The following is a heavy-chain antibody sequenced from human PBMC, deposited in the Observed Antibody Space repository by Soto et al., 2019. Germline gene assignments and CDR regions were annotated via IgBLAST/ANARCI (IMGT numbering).Heavy chain of an antibody. CDR1: GGTFSSYT. V-gene: IGHV1-69*04. Sequence: SVKVSCKASGGTFSSYTISWVRQAPGQGLEWMGRIIPILGIANYAQKFQGRVTITADKSTSTAYMELSSLRSEDTAVYYCAREPENYYDSSGYYPRVNYWGQGTLVTVSS. CDR3: AREPENYYDSSGYYPRVNY. D-gene: IGHD3-22*01. J-gene: IGHJ4*02. CDR2: IIPILGIA.